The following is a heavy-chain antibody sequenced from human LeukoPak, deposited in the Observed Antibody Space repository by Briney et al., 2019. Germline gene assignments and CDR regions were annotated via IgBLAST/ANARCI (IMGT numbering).Heavy chain of an antibody. CDR2: INHSGST. CDR3: ARLWFGELVTDS. D-gene: IGHD3-10*01. V-gene: IGHV4-34*01. J-gene: IGHJ4*02. Sequence: SETLSLTCAVYGGSFSGYYWSWIRQPPGKGLEWIGEINHSGSTNYNPSLKSRVTISVDTSKNQFSLKLRSVTAADTALYYCARLWFGELVTDSWGQGTLVTVSS. CDR1: GGSFSGYY.